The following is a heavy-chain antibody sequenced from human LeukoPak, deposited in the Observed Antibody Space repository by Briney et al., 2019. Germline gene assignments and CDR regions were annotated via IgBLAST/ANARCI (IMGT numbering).Heavy chain of an antibody. CDR3: AKIPAGNEDLDC. V-gene: IGHV3-30*02. J-gene: IGHJ4*02. CDR1: GFTFSSYG. CDR2: IRFDGSNK. D-gene: IGHD1-1*01. Sequence: GGSLRLSCAVSGFTFSSYGMHWVRQAPGKGLEWVAFIRFDGSNKYYADSVKVRFTISRDNSKNTLYLQMNSLGPEDTAVYYCAKIPAGNEDLDCWGQGTLVTVSS.